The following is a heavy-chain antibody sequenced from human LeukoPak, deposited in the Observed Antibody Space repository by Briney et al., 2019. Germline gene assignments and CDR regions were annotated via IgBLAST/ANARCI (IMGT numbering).Heavy chain of an antibody. J-gene: IGHJ4*02. V-gene: IGHV3-23*01. Sequence: PGGSLRLSCAASGFTFSTYWMSWVRQAPGKGLEWVSAISGGGVSAYYADSVKGRFTISRDNSKNTLYLQMNSLRAEDTAVYYCAKDYSSGWYIDYWGQGTLVTVSS. CDR3: AKDYSSGWYIDY. CDR2: ISGGGVSA. CDR1: GFTFSTYW. D-gene: IGHD6-19*01.